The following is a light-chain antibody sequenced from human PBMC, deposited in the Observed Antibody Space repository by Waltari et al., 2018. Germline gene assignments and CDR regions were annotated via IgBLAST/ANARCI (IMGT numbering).Light chain of an antibody. Sequence: EIVLTQSPGTLSLSPGERVPLSCRASQSVNGRLVWYQQKPGQAPRLLIDGTSSRATGIPDRFSGSGSGTDFSLTISRLEPEDFAVYYCQQHGSLPATFGQGTKVEVK. V-gene: IGKV3-20*01. CDR1: QSVNGR. J-gene: IGKJ1*01. CDR2: GTS. CDR3: QQHGSLPAT.